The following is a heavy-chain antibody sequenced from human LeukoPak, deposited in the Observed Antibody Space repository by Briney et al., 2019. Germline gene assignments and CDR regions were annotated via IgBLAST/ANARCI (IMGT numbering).Heavy chain of an antibody. CDR3: AILPGATVTRIDY. CDR1: GGTFSSYA. V-gene: IGHV1-69*04. D-gene: IGHD4-17*01. Sequence: ASVKVSCKASGGTFSSYAISWVRQAPGQGLEWMGRIIPILGIANYAQKFQGRVTITADKSTSTAYMELSSLRSEDTAVYYCAILPGATVTRIDYWGQGTLVTASS. J-gene: IGHJ4*02. CDR2: IIPILGIA.